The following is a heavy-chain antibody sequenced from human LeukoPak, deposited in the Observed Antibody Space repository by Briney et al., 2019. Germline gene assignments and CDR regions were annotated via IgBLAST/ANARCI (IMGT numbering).Heavy chain of an antibody. CDR2: ISGSGGST. Sequence: GGSLRLSCAASGFTFSSYAMSWVRQAPGKGLEWVSAISGSGGSTYYADSVKGRFTISRDNTKNTLYLQMNSRRAEDTDVYYCAKFGIDAFDIWGQETMVTVSS. D-gene: IGHD1-14*01. J-gene: IGHJ3*02. V-gene: IGHV3-23*01. CDR1: GFTFSSYA. CDR3: AKFGIDAFDI.